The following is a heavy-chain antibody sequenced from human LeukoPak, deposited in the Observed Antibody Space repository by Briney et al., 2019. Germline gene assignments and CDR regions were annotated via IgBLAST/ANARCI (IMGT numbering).Heavy chain of an antibody. J-gene: IGHJ4*02. CDR2: IKQDGSEK. CDR1: GFTFSNYW. V-gene: IGHV3-7*01. CDR3: ALGSYFDY. Sequence: GGSLRLSCAASGFTFSNYWMTWVRQAPGKGLEWVANIKQDGSEKHYVDSVKGRFTISRDNSKNSLYLQMNSLRAEDTAVYYCALGSYFDYWGQGTLVTVSS. D-gene: IGHD3-10*01.